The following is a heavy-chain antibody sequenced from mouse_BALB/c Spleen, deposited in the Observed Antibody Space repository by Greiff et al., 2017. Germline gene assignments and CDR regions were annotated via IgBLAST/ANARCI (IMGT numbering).Heavy chain of an antibody. Sequence: QVQLQQSGAELVRPGSSVKISCKASGYAFSSYWMNWVKQRPGQGLEWIGAIYPGDGDTRYTQKFKGKATLTADKSSSTAYMQLSSLASEDSAVYYCARGLAGFDYWGQGTTLTVSS. CDR2: IYPGDGDT. V-gene: IGHV1-87*01. J-gene: IGHJ2*01. CDR3: ARGLAGFDY. D-gene: IGHD6-1*01. CDR1: GYAFSSYW.